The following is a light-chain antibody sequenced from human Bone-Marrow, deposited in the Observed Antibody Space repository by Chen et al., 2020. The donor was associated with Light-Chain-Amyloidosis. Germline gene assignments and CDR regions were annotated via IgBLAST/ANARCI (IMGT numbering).Light chain of an antibody. CDR3: QSADSSGTYEVI. Sequence: SYELTQPPSVSVSPGQTARITCSGDDLPTKYAYWYQQKPGQAPVLVIHSDTERPSGISERFSGSSSGTTATLTLSGVHAEAESDYHCQSADSSGTYEVIFGGGTKLTVL. J-gene: IGLJ2*01. CDR2: SDT. V-gene: IGLV3-25*03. CDR1: DLPTKY.